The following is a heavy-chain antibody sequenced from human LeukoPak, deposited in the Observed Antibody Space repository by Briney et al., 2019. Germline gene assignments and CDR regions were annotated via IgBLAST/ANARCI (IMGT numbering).Heavy chain of an antibody. CDR3: ARDPSYYHFDY. Sequence: SETLSLTCAVSGGSISSGGYSWSWIRQPPGKGLEWIGYIYHSGSTYYNPSLKSRVTISVDRSKNQFSLKLSSVTAADTALYYCARDPSYYHFDYWGQGTLVTVSS. J-gene: IGHJ4*02. D-gene: IGHD1-26*01. CDR1: GGSISSGGYS. V-gene: IGHV4-30-2*01. CDR2: IYHSGST.